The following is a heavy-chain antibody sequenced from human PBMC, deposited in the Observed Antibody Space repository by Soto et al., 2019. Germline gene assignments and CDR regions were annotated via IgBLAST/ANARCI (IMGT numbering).Heavy chain of an antibody. J-gene: IGHJ6*02. CDR3: ARNDVYDMDV. D-gene: IGHD1-1*01. V-gene: IGHV4-4*02. CDR1: GASISSSYW. Sequence: QVQLQESGPGLVKPSGTLSLTCAVSGASISSSYWWSWVRQPPGKGLEWIGEIHHSTGTNSNPSLKSRVTISGDKSKSQLFLRLSSVTVADTAVYYCARNDVYDMDVGGQGTTVTVSS. CDR2: IHHSTGT.